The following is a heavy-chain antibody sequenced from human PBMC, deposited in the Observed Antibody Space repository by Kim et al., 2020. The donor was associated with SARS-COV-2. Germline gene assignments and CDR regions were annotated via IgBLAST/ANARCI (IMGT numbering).Heavy chain of an antibody. V-gene: IGHV4-39*01. J-gene: IGHJ5*02. Sequence: SETLSLTCTVSGGSISSSSYYWGWIRQPPGKGLEWIGSIYYSGSTYYNPSLKSRVTISVDTSKNQFSLKLSSVTAADTAVYYCATLRGAAAGIIFRRFGNWFDPWGQGTLVTVSS. CDR1: GGSISSSSYY. CDR3: ATLRGAAAGIIFRRFGNWFDP. CDR2: IYYSGST. D-gene: IGHD6-13*01.